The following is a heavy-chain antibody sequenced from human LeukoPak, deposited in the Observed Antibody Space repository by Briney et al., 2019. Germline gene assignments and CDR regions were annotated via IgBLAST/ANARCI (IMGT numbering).Heavy chain of an antibody. D-gene: IGHD3-9*01. CDR3: ARLSDILTGYYNY. Sequence: GESLKISCKGSGYSFTSYWSGWVRQMPGKGLEWMGIIYPGDSDPRYSPSFQGQVTISADKSISTAYLQWSSLKASDTAMYYCARLSDILTGYYNYWGQGTLVTVSS. CDR2: IYPGDSDP. CDR1: GYSFTSYW. V-gene: IGHV5-51*01. J-gene: IGHJ4*02.